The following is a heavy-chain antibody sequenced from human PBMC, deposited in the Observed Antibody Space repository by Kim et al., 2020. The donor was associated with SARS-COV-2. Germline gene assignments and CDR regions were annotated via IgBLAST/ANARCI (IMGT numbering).Heavy chain of an antibody. CDR1: GYTFTSYG. CDR2: ISAYNGNT. CDR3: ARDRPLEGIALYGMDV. V-gene: IGHV1-18*01. Sequence: ASVKVSCKASGYTFTSYGISWVRQAPGQGLEWMGWISAYNGNTNYAQKLQGRVTMTTDTSTSTAYMELRSLRSDDTAVYYCARDRPLEGIALYGMDVRGQGTTVTVSS. D-gene: IGHD6-13*01. J-gene: IGHJ6*02.